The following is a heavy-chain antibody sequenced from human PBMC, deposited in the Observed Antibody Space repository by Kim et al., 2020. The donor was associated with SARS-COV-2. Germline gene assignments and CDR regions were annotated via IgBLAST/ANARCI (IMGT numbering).Heavy chain of an antibody. Sequence: GGSLRLSCAASGFTFSSYGMHWVRQAPGKGLEWVTLISYDGSNKYYADSVKGRFTISRDNSKNTLYLQMNSLRAEDTAVYYCVKCGSSSWYYLGYWGQGTLVTVSS. CDR2: ISYDGSNK. V-gene: IGHV3-30*18. CDR3: VKCGSSSWYYLGY. CDR1: GFTFSSYG. J-gene: IGHJ4*02. D-gene: IGHD6-13*01.